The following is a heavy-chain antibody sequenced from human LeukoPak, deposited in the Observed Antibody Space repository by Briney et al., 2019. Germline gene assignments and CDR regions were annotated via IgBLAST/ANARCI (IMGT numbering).Heavy chain of an antibody. CDR2: ISASGGAT. CDR3: AKHYGSNSMADY. CDR1: GFTFSTYA. V-gene: IGHV3-23*01. Sequence: GGSLRLSCAASGFTFSTYAMSWVRQAPRKGLEWVSSISASGGATYYVDSVKGRFTISRDNSKNTLYLQMNSLRAEETAVYYCAKHYGSNSMADYWGQGTLVTVSS. J-gene: IGHJ4*02. D-gene: IGHD4-23*01.